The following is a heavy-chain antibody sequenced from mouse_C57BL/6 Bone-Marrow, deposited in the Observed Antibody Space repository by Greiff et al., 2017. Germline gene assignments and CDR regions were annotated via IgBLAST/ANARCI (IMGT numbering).Heavy chain of an antibody. J-gene: IGHJ1*03. V-gene: IGHV1-58*01. Sequence: VQLKESGAELVRPGSSVKMSCKTSGYTFTSYGINWVKQRPGQGLEWIGYIYIGNGYTDYNEKFKGKATLTSDTSSSTAYMQLSSLTSEDSAIYFCARSLLLRSWYFDVWGTGTTVTVSS. CDR2: IYIGNGYT. CDR1: GYTFTSYG. CDR3: ARSLLLRSWYFDV. D-gene: IGHD1-1*01.